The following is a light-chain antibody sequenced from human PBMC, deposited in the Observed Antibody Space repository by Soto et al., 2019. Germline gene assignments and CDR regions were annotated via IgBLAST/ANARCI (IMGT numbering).Light chain of an antibody. J-gene: IGKJ5*01. Sequence: EIVFTQSPATLSLSPVERATLSCSAIQSVSSYLAWYQQKPGQAPRLLIYDASNRATGIPARFSGSGSGTEFTLTISSLQSEDFAVYYCQQYNNWPLPITFGQGTRLEIK. CDR2: DAS. CDR3: QQYNNWPLPIT. CDR1: QSVSSY. V-gene: IGKV3-11*01.